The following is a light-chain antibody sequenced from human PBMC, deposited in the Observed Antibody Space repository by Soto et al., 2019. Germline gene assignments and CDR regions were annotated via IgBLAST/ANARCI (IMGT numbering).Light chain of an antibody. Sequence: VLTQSPGSLSLSLGDRATLSCRASQTVSNSYLAWYQQKPGQAPRLLIYGTSSRATGIPDRFSGSGSGTDFTLTINRLEPEDFVIYYCQQYGSSPWTFGQGTKVDIK. V-gene: IGKV3-20*01. CDR1: QTVSNSY. J-gene: IGKJ1*01. CDR3: QQYGSSPWT. CDR2: GTS.